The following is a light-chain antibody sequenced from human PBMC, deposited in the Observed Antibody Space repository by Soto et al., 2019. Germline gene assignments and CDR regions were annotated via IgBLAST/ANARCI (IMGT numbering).Light chain of an antibody. CDR2: HVT. Sequence: QSVLTQPASVSGSPGQSITISCTGTSSDIGHYDYVSWYQQHPGKAPKLMIYHVTYRPSGVSNRYSGSKSGNSASLTISGLQADDEAYHYCCSLTTSHTYVFGSGTKVTVL. CDR1: SSDIGHYDY. J-gene: IGLJ1*01. CDR3: CSLTTSHTYV. V-gene: IGLV2-14*03.